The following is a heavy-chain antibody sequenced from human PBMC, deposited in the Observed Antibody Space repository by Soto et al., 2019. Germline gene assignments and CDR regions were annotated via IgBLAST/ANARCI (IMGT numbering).Heavy chain of an antibody. J-gene: IGHJ4*02. D-gene: IGHD6-19*01. Sequence: GGSLRLSCAASGFTFSSYDMHWVRQATGKGLEWVSAIGTAGDTYYPGSVKGRFTISRENAKNSLYLQMNSLRAGDTAVYYCARGRGQQWLVPEYFDYWGQGTLVTVSS. V-gene: IGHV3-13*01. CDR3: ARGRGQQWLVPEYFDY. CDR1: GFTFSSYD. CDR2: IGTAGDT.